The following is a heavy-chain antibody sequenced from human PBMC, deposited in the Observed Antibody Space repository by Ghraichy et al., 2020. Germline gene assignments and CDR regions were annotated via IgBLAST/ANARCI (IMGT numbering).Heavy chain of an antibody. CDR2: IYHIGRT. CDR1: GGSISSNNW. J-gene: IGHJ5*02. Sequence: SETLSLTCAVSGGSISSNNWWSWVRQPPGKGLEWIGEIYHIGRTNYNPSLKSRVTISIDKSENNFSLKLSSVTAADTAVYYCAKDQGSLGWYDPWGQGTLVTVSS. V-gene: IGHV4-4*02. CDR3: AKDQGSLGWYDP.